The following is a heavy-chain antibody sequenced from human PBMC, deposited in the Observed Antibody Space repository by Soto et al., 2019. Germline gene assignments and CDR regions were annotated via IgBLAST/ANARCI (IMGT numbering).Heavy chain of an antibody. CDR1: GGSFSGYY. V-gene: IGHV4-34*01. J-gene: IGHJ4*02. CDR3: ARGPSWAGFDY. D-gene: IGHD3-16*01. Sequence: SETLSLTCTVYGGSFSGYYWSWIRQPPGKGLEWIGEINHSGSTNYNPSLKSRVTVSVDTSKNQFSLKLSSVTAADTAVYYCARGPSWAGFDYWGQGTLVTVSS. CDR2: INHSGST.